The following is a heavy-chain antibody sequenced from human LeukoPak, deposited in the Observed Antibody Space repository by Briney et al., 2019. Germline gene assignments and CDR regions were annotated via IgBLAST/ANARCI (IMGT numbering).Heavy chain of an antibody. D-gene: IGHD2-2*01. CDR1: GFTFSSYG. Sequence: GRSLRLSCAASGFTFSSYGMHWVRQAPGKGLEWVAVIWYDGSNKYYADSVKGRFTISRDNSKNTLYLQMNSLRAEDTAVYYCAREPKLYWSRTSCYAGLDYWGHLTLVT. CDR3: AREPKLYWSRTSCYAGLDY. J-gene: IGHJ4*01. V-gene: IGHV3-33*01. CDR2: IWYDGSNK.